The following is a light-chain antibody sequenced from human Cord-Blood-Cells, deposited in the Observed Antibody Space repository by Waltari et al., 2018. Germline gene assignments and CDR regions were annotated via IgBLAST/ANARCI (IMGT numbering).Light chain of an antibody. J-gene: IGLJ1*01. CDR3: CSYAGSYV. CDR1: SSDVGGYNY. Sequence: QSALTQPRPVAGSPGQSGTISCTGTSSDVGGYNYVSWYQQHPGKAPKLMIYDVSKRPSGVPDRFSGSKSGNTASLTISGLQAEDEADYYCCSYAGSYVFGTGTKVTVL. V-gene: IGLV2-11*01. CDR2: DVS.